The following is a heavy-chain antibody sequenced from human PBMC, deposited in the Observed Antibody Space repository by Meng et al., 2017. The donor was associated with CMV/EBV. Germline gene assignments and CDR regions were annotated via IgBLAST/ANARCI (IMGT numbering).Heavy chain of an antibody. CDR2: ISSSSSYI. D-gene: IGHD3-3*01. V-gene: IGHV3-21*01. Sequence: GESLKISCAASGFTFSSYSMNWVRQAPGKGLEWVSSISSSSSYIYYADSAKGRFTISRDNAKNSLYLQMNSLRAEDTAVYYCARDGFLEWLLYMAAGTYYYYGMDVWGQGTTVTVSS. CDR1: GFTFSSYS. CDR3: ARDGFLEWLLYMAAGTYYYYGMDV. J-gene: IGHJ6*02.